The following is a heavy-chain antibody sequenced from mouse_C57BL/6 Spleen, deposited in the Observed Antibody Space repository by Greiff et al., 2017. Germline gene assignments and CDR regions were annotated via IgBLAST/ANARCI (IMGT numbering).Heavy chain of an antibody. J-gene: IGHJ4*01. CDR3: ARDIYYDYDGYYAMDY. Sequence: QVQLQQSGPELVKPGASVKISCKASGYSFTSYYIHWVKQRPGQGLEWIGWIYPGSGNTKYNEKFKGKATLTADTSSSTAYMQLSSLTSEDSAVYYCARDIYYDYDGYYAMDYWGQGTSVTVSS. CDR1: GYSFTSYY. V-gene: IGHV1-66*01. D-gene: IGHD2-4*01. CDR2: IYPGSGNT.